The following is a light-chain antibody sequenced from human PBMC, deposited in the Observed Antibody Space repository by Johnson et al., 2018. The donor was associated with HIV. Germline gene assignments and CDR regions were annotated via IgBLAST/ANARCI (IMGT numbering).Light chain of an antibody. CDR3: GTWDSSLSAYV. J-gene: IGLJ1*01. Sequence: QSILTQPPSVSAAPGQKVTISCSGSSSNIGNNYVSWYQQLPGTAPKLLIYDNNKRPSGIPDRLSGSKSGTSATLGITGLQTGDEADYYCGTWDSSLSAYVFGTGTKVTFL. CDR1: SSNIGNNY. V-gene: IGLV1-51*01. CDR2: DNN.